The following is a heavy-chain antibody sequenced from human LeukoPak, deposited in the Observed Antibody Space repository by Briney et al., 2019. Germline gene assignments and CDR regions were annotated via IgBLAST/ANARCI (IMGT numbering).Heavy chain of an antibody. CDR1: GFTVSSNY. Sequence: GGSLRLSCAASGFTVSSNYMSWVRQAPGKGLEWVSVIYSGGSTYYADSVKGRFTISRHNSKNTLSLQMNSLRDEDTAVYYCARDLHYAFDIWGQGTMVTASS. V-gene: IGHV3-53*01. CDR2: IYSGGST. D-gene: IGHD3-10*01. CDR3: ARDLHYAFDI. J-gene: IGHJ3*02.